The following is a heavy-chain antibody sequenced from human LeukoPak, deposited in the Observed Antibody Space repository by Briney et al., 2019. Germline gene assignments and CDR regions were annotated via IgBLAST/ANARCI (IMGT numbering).Heavy chain of an antibody. Sequence: SETLSLTCTVSGGSIRSSSYYWGWIRQPPGKGLEWIGSIYYSGSTYYNPSLKSRVTISVDTSKNQFSLKLSSVTAADTAVYYCARVVEATVTFFDYWGQGTLVTVSS. CDR2: IYYSGST. J-gene: IGHJ4*02. V-gene: IGHV4-39*07. CDR3: ARVVEATVTFFDY. D-gene: IGHD4-11*01. CDR1: GGSIRSSSYY.